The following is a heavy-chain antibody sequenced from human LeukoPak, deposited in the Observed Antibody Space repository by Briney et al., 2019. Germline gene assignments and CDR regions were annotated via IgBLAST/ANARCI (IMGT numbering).Heavy chain of an antibody. CDR3: AKDPNGDYVGAFDM. CDR1: GFTSGIYA. V-gene: IGHV3-23*01. CDR2: TSGSGHNT. J-gene: IGHJ3*02. Sequence: GGSLRLSCAASGFTSGIYAVSWVRQAPGKGLEWVSSTSGSGHNTYYADSVQGRFTISRDDSKNTLFLQMNSLRADDTAVYHCAKDPNGDYVGAFDMWGQGTMVTVSS. D-gene: IGHD4-17*01.